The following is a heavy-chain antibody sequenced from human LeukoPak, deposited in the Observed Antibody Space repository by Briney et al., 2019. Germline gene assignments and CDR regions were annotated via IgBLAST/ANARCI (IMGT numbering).Heavy chain of an antibody. CDR3: AKGGCSSNTCYANS. CDR1: GFTFSDYG. Sequence: GRSLRLSCAASGFTFSDYGMHWVRQAPGKGLDWVAFMSYDGSNKYYADSVKGRFTISRDNSKNTLYLQMNSLGVEDTALYYCAKGGCSSNTCYANSWGQGTLVTVSS. CDR2: MSYDGSNK. J-gene: IGHJ4*02. V-gene: IGHV3-30*18. D-gene: IGHD2-2*01.